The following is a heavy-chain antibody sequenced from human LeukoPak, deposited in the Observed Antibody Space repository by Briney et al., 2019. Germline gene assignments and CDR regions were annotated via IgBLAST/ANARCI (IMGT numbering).Heavy chain of an antibody. D-gene: IGHD4-11*01. CDR3: AKDVYSLVTTPFDY. CDR1: GFTFSSYA. CDR2: ISGSGGST. J-gene: IGHJ4*02. V-gene: IGHV3-23*01. Sequence: GGSLRLSCAASGFTFSSYAMSWVRQAPGKGLEWVSAISGSGGSTYYADSVKGRFAISRDNSKNTLYLQMNSLRAEDTAVYYCAKDVYSLVTTPFDYWGQGTLVTVSS.